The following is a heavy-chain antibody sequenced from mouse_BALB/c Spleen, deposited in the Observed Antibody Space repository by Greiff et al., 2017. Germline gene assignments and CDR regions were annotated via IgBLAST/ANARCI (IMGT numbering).Heavy chain of an antibody. Sequence: VQLQQSGPELVKPGASVKMSCKASGYTFTSYYIHWVKQRPGQGLEWIGWIYPGDGSTKYNEKFKGKTTLTADKSSSTAYMLLSSLTSEDSAIYFCASYDGYPWFAYWGQGTLVTVSA. CDR3: ASYDGYPWFAY. D-gene: IGHD2-3*01. V-gene: IGHV1S56*01. CDR2: IYPGDGST. J-gene: IGHJ3*01. CDR1: GYTFTSYY.